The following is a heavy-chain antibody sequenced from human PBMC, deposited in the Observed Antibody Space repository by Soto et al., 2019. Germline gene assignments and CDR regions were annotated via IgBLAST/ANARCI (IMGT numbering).Heavy chain of an antibody. J-gene: IGHJ4*02. Sequence: LRLSCAASGFTFSSYWMSWVRQAPGKGLEWVANIKQDGSEKYYVDSVKGRFTISRDNAKNSLYLQMNSLRAEDTAVYYCAREPDSSSSHFDYWGQGTLVTVSS. V-gene: IGHV3-7*01. CDR1: GFTFSSYW. D-gene: IGHD6-6*01. CDR3: AREPDSSSSHFDY. CDR2: IKQDGSEK.